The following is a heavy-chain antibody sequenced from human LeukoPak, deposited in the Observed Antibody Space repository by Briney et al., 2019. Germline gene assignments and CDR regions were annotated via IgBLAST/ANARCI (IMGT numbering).Heavy chain of an antibody. D-gene: IGHD2-2*01. CDR1: GYTFTSYD. Sequence: GASVKVSCKASGYTFTSYDINWVRQATGQGLEWMGWMNPNSGNTGYAQKFQGRVTTTRNTSISTAYMELSSLRSEDTAVYYCARGRRRRDIVVVPATWPMGYWGQGTLVTVSS. CDR3: ARGRRRRDIVVVPATWPMGY. J-gene: IGHJ4*02. V-gene: IGHV1-8*03. CDR2: MNPNSGNT.